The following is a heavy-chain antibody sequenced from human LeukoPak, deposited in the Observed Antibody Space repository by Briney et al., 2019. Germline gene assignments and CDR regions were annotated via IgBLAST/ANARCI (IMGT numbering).Heavy chain of an antibody. CDR3: ARIRIVGAAEFDY. CDR2: INPNSGGT. Sequence: ASVKVSCKASGDTFTGYYMHWVRQAPGQGLEWMGWINPNSGGTNYAQKFQGRVTMTRDTSISTAYMELSRLRSDDTAVYYCARIRIVGAAEFDYWGQGTLVTVSS. J-gene: IGHJ4*02. V-gene: IGHV1-2*02. D-gene: IGHD1-26*01. CDR1: GDTFTGYY.